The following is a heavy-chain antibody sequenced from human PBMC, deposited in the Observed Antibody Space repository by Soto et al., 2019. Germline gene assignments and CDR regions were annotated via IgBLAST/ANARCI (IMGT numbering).Heavy chain of an antibody. J-gene: IGHJ4*02. Sequence: PGESLKISCKGSGYSFTSYWIGWVRQMPGKGLEWMGIIYPGDFDTRYSPSFQGQVTISADKSISTAYLQWSSLKASDTAMYYCAILRDEMATPTAPTDYWGQGTLVTVSS. V-gene: IGHV5-51*01. CDR1: GYSFTSYW. D-gene: IGHD5-12*01. CDR2: IYPGDFDT. CDR3: AILRDEMATPTAPTDY.